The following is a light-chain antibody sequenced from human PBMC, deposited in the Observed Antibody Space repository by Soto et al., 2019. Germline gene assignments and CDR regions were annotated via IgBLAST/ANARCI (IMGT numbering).Light chain of an antibody. CDR1: SSDVGGYNY. V-gene: IGLV2-14*01. CDR2: EVS. Sequence: QLVLTQPASVSGSPGQSITISCTGTSSDVGGYNYVSWYQQHPGKVPKLMIYEVSNRPSGVANRFSGSKSGNTASLTISGLQAEDEADYYCGSYTSSSTHVVFGGGTKLTVL. CDR3: GSYTSSSTHVV. J-gene: IGLJ2*01.